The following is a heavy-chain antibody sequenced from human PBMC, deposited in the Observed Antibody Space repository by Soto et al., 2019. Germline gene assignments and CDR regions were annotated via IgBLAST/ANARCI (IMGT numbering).Heavy chain of an antibody. D-gene: IGHD6-19*01. J-gene: IGHJ6*03. CDR2: ISAYNGNT. Sequence: ASVKVSCKASGYTFTSYGISWVRQAPGQGLEWMGWISAYNGNTNYAQKLQGRVTMTTDTSTSTAYMELRSLRSDDTAVYYCARVAIAVAGYYYYYYMDVWGKGTTVTVSS. CDR3: ARVAIAVAGYYYYYYMDV. CDR1: GYTFTSYG. V-gene: IGHV1-18*01.